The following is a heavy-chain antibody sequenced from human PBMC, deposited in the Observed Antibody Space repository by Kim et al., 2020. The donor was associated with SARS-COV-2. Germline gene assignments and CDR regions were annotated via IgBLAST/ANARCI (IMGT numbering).Heavy chain of an antibody. J-gene: IGHJ5*02. CDR2: IIPIFGTA. Sequence: SVKVSCKASGGTFSSYAISWVRQAPGQGLEWMGGIIPIFGTANYAQKFQGRVTITADESTSTAYMELSSLRSEDTAVYYCARNQGRYFDFWFDPWGQGTLVTVSS. CDR3: ARNQGRYFDFWFDP. D-gene: IGHD3-9*01. V-gene: IGHV1-69*13. CDR1: GGTFSSYA.